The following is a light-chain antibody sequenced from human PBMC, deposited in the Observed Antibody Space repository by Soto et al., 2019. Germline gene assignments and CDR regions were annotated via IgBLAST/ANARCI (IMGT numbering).Light chain of an antibody. Sequence: QSVLTQPPSVSAAPGQKVTISCSGSSSNIGNNYISWYQQLPGTAPKLLIYDINERPSGIPDRFSGSKSGTSATLGITGLQTGDEADYYCATWDNSLSALVFGGGTKLTVL. V-gene: IGLV1-51*01. CDR2: DIN. CDR1: SSNIGNNY. J-gene: IGLJ2*01. CDR3: ATWDNSLSALV.